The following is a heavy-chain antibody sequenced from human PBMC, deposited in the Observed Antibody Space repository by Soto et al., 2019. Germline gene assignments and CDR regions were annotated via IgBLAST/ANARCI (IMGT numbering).Heavy chain of an antibody. V-gene: IGHV3-11*01. CDR3: ARGDYHDDTGPFSDAFDI. CDR1: GFTLSDYY. CDR2: ISISGTTI. J-gene: IGHJ3*02. D-gene: IGHD3-22*01. Sequence: GGSLRLSCAASGFTLSDYYMTWIRQAPGKGLEWVSDISISGTTIHYADYVRGRFTISRDNAKNSLYLQMNSLRDEDTAVYYCARGDYHDDTGPFSDAFDIWGQGTMVTVSS.